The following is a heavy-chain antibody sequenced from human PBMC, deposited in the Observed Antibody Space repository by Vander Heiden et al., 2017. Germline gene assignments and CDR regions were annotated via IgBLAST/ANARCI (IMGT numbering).Heavy chain of an antibody. CDR1: GFTVSSNY. J-gene: IGHJ4*02. CDR3: ARNYDSSGYYGYYFDY. CDR2: IYSGGST. D-gene: IGHD3-22*01. Sequence: EVQLVESGGGLIQPGGSLRLSCAASGFTVSSNYMSWVRQAPGKGLEWVSVIYSGGSTYYADSVKGRFTSSRDNSKNTLYLQMNSLRAEDTAVYYCARNYDSSGYYGYYFDYWGQGTLVTVSS. V-gene: IGHV3-53*01.